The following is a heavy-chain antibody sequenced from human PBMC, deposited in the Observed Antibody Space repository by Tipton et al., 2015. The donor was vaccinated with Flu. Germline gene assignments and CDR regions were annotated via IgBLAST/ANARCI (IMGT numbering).Heavy chain of an antibody. CDR1: GYSLTSYP. J-gene: IGHJ4*02. D-gene: IGHD2-2*01. CDR3: ARPGGPAAINPFSYFDF. CDR2: ISGYSGNT. V-gene: IGHV1-18*04. Sequence: QLVQSGAEVKKPGASVKVSCEASGYSLTSYPISWVRQAPGQGLEWMGWISGYSGNTNYAQNLQGRVTMTTDTSTNTAFMELRSLRSDDTAVYYCARPGGPAAINPFSYFDFWGQGTLVTVSS.